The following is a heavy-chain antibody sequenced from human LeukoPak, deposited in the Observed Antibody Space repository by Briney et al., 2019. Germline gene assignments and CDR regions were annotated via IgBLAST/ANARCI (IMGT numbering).Heavy chain of an antibody. CDR3: ARGSWRDCSSTSTSCTYYFDY. V-gene: IGHV1-8*01. D-gene: IGHD2-2*01. CDR2: MNPNSGNT. Sequence: GASVKVSCKASGYTFASYDINWVRQATGQGLEWMGWMNPNSGNTGYAQKFQGRVTMTRNTSITTAYMELSSLRSDDTAVYYCARGSWRDCSSTSTSCTYYFDYWGQGTLITVSS. J-gene: IGHJ4*02. CDR1: GYTFASYD.